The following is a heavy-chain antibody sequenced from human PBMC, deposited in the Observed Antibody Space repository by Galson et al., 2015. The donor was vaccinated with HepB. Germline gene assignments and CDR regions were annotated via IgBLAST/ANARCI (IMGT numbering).Heavy chain of an antibody. Sequence: QSGAEVKKPGESLKISCKGSGYRFSTYWIGWVRQMPGKGLEWMGIIYPGDSDTRYSPSFQGQVTISADKSITTAYLQLSSLKASDTAMYYCARSPYSYGSDYWGQGTLVTVSS. CDR3: ARSPYSYGSDY. CDR2: IYPGDSDT. D-gene: IGHD5-18*01. CDR1: GYRFSTYW. V-gene: IGHV5-51*01. J-gene: IGHJ4*02.